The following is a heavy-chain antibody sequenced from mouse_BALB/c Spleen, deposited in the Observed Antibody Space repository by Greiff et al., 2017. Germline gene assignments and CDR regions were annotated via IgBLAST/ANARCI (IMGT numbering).Heavy chain of an antibody. V-gene: IGHV5-9-3*01. CDR1: GFTFSSYA. CDR3: ASLRGFAY. J-gene: IGHJ3*01. CDR2: ISSGGSYT. D-gene: IGHD1-1*01. Sequence: EVQGVESGGGLVKPGGSLKLSCAASGFTFSSYAMSWVRQTPEKRLEWVATISSGGSYTYYPDSVKGRFTISRDNAKNTLYLQMSSLRSEDTAMYYCASLRGFAYWGQGTLVTVSA.